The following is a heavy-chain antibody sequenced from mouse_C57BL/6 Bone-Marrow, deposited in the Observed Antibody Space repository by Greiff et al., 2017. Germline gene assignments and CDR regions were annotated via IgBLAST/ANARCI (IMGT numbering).Heavy chain of an antibody. CDR3: TRIAY. J-gene: IGHJ3*01. V-gene: IGHV14-4*01. CDR2: IDPENGDT. CDR1: GFNIKDDY. Sequence: EVQGVESGAELVRPGASVKLSCTASGFNIKDDYMHWVKQRPEQGLEWIGWIDPENGDTEYASKVQGKATITVDTSSNTAYLQLSSLTSEDTAVYYCTRIAYWGQGTLVTVSA.